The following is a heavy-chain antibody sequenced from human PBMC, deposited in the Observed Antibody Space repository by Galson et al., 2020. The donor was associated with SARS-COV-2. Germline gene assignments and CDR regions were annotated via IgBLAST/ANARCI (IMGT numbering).Heavy chain of an antibody. D-gene: IGHD3-10*01. Sequence: GESLKISCAASGVTLTNKYVTWVRQAPGKGLAFVSVIYDDGSTYHADSVKGRFTISRDNSNNTVFLEMSSLRVDDTATYYCARSRFGIDGFHIWGQGTMVSVSS. CDR2: IYDDGST. J-gene: IGHJ3*02. V-gene: IGHV3-53*01. CDR3: ARSRFGIDGFHI. CDR1: GVTLTNKY.